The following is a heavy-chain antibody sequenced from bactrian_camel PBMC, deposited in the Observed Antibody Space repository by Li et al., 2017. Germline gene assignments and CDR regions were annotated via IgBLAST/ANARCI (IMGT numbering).Heavy chain of an antibody. CDR1: GATQDIGC. V-gene: IGHV3S53*01. CDR3: VRDVSSYSWASFTY. CDR2: IDSDGIT. D-gene: IGHD1*01. J-gene: IGHJ4*01. Sequence: HVQLVESGGESVQAGGSLRLSCVASGATQDIGCMGWFRQVPGLEREGIGSIDSDGITTYADSLKARFTISRDNGKNTVFLQMNSLKPEDTAVYYCVRDVSSYSWASFTYWGQGTQVTVS.